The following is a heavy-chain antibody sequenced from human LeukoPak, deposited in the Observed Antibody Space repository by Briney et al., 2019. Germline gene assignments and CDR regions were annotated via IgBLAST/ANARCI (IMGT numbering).Heavy chain of an antibody. J-gene: IGHJ1*01. V-gene: IGHV4-34*01. Sequence: SETLSLTCTVSGGSISSYYWSWIRQLPGKGLEWIGEINHSGSTNYNPSLKSRVTISVDTSKNQFSLKLSSVTAADTAVYYCARGLRPIQHWGQGTLVTVSS. CDR2: INHSGST. CDR3: ARGLRPIQH. CDR1: GGSISSYY.